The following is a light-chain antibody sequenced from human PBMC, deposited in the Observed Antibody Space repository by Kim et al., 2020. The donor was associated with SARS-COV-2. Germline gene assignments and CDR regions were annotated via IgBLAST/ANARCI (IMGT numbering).Light chain of an antibody. J-gene: IGKJ1*01. Sequence: VSPGEKAPPPRRASPGVWTNFGWVPQEPGPAPRAPHLGCIPQATGIPARFSGSGSGTEFTLTISSLQSEDFAVYHCQQYNNWPTFGQGTKVDIK. CDR3: QQYNNWPT. V-gene: IGKV3-15*01. CDR1: PGVWTN. CDR2: CI.